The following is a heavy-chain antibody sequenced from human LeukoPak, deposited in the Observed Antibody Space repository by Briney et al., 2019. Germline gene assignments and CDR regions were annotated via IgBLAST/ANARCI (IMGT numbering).Heavy chain of an antibody. CDR1: GGSISSYY. V-gene: IGHV4-59*01. CDR3: ARGKGWPDQYYYMDV. CDR2: IYYSGST. D-gene: IGHD1-14*01. Sequence: SETLSLTCTVSGGSISSYYWSWIRQPPGKGLEWIGYIYYSGSTNYNPSLKSRVTISVDTSKNQFSLKLSSVTAADTAVYYCARGKGWPDQYYYMDVWGKGTTVTISS. J-gene: IGHJ6*03.